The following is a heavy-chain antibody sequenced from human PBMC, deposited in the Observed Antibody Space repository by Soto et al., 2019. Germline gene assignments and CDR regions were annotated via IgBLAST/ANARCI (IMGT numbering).Heavy chain of an antibody. CDR2: TYYRSKWYN. D-gene: IGHD3-3*01. V-gene: IGHV6-1*01. CDR1: GDSVSTNSAA. J-gene: IGHJ4*02. CDR3: ARDHSNDFRSGYCSEY. Sequence: SQTLALNCAISGDSVSTNSAAWNWIRQSPSRGLEWLGRTYYRSKWYNDYAVSVKSRITINPDTSKNQFSLQLNSVTPEGTAVYYCARDHSNDFRSGYCSEYLGQQTLFTTSS.